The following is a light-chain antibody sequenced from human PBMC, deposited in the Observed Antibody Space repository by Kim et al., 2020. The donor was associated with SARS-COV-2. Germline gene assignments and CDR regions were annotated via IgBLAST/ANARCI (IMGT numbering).Light chain of an antibody. J-gene: IGLJ2*01. CDR1: DLGNKY. Sequence: EPPVKTARITCSGDDLGNKYACWSQQKPGQSPVLVIYQVSKRPLWIPVRFSGSNSGTTATLTISGTQAMDEGHYYCQAWDSSTVVFGGGTQLTVL. CDR2: QVS. CDR3: QAWDSSTVV. V-gene: IGLV3-1*01.